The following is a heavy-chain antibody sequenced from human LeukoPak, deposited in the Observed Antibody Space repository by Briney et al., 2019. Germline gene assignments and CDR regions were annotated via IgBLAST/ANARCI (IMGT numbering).Heavy chain of an antibody. CDR2: IWYDGSNK. V-gene: IGHV3-33*06. CDR1: GFTFSSYG. J-gene: IGHJ4*02. Sequence: GGSLRLSCAASGFTFSSYGMHWVRQAPGKGLEWVAVIWYDGSNKYYADSVKGRFTISRDNSKNTLYLQMNSLVAEYTGAYYGAKVLRGYSYGQGPFDYWGQGTLVTVSS. CDR3: AKVLRGYSYGQGPFDY. D-gene: IGHD5-18*01.